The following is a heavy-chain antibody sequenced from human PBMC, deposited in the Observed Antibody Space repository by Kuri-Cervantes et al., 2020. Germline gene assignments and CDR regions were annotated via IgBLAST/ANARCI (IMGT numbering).Heavy chain of an antibody. CDR3: ARGWL. V-gene: IGHV3-30*01. D-gene: IGHD6-19*01. CDR2: ISSDESHI. CDR1: GFTFNTYD. Sequence: GGSLRLSCTASGFTFNTYDMNWVRQAPGRGLEWVAVISSDESHIYYADSVKGRFTISRDSSKNTLYLQMDSLRAEDTAVYYCARGWLGGQGTLVTVSS. J-gene: IGHJ4*02.